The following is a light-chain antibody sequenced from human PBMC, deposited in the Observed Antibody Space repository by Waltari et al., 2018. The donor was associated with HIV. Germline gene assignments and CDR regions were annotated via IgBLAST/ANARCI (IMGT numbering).Light chain of an antibody. CDR1: NIRANT. Sequence: SYVLTQPPSVSVAPGQTATITCGGHNIRANTVHWYQQTPGQAPVLVVYDDTYRPSGIPERFSGSNSGNTATLTISRVEDGDEADYYCQVWDGGSVHVIFGGGTKLTVL. CDR2: DDT. J-gene: IGLJ2*01. V-gene: IGLV3-21*02. CDR3: QVWDGGSVHVI.